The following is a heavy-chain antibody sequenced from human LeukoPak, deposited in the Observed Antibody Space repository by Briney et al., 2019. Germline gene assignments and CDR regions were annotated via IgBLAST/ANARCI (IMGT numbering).Heavy chain of an antibody. J-gene: IGHJ4*02. Sequence: GGSLRLSCAASGFTFSSYWMSWVRQAPGKGLEWVANLKQDGSEKYYVDSVKGRFTISRDNAKNSLYLQMNSLRAEDTAVYYCAREAPKAVYDFWSGYEGYWGQGTLVTVSS. CDR2: LKQDGSEK. D-gene: IGHD3-3*01. V-gene: IGHV3-7*01. CDR3: AREAPKAVYDFWSGYEGY. CDR1: GFTFSSYW.